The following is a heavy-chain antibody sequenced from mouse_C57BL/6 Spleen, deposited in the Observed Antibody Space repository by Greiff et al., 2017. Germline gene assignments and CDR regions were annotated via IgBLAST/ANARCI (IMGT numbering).Heavy chain of an antibody. CDR2: ISSGGDYI. V-gene: IGHV5-9-1*02. Sequence: DVMLVESGEGLVKPGGSLKLSCAASGFTFSSYAMSWVRQTPEKRLEWVAYISSGGDYIYYADTVKGRFTISRDNARNTLYLQMSSLKSEDTAMYYCTRERPWDYDVGDAMDYWGQGTSVTVSS. CDR1: GFTFSSYA. J-gene: IGHJ4*01. CDR3: TRERPWDYDVGDAMDY. D-gene: IGHD2-4*01.